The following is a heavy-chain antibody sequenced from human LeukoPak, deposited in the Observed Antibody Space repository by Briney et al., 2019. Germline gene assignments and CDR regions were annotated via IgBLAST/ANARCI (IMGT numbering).Heavy chain of an antibody. Sequence: PGGSLRLSCAASGFTFSSYAMHWVRQAPGKGLEWVAVISYDGSNKYYADSVKGRFTISRDNSKNTLYLQMNSLRAEDTAVYYCAKDRGVTDYFDYWGQGTLVTVSS. CDR1: GFTFSSYA. J-gene: IGHJ4*02. V-gene: IGHV3-30-3*01. D-gene: IGHD2-21*02. CDR3: AKDRGVTDYFDY. CDR2: ISYDGSNK.